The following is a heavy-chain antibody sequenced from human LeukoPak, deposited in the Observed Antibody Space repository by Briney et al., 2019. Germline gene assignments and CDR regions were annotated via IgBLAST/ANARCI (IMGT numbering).Heavy chain of an antibody. J-gene: IGHJ4*02. CDR2: IYYSGST. CDR1: GGSISSGGYY. CDR3: AREVEYYGYFDY. D-gene: IGHD2/OR15-2a*01. Sequence: SETLSLTCTVSGGSISSGGYYWSWIRQHPGKGLEWTGYIYYSGSTYYNPSLKSRVTISVDTSKNQFSLKLSSVTAADTAVYYCAREVEYYGYFDYWGQGTLVTVSS. V-gene: IGHV4-31*03.